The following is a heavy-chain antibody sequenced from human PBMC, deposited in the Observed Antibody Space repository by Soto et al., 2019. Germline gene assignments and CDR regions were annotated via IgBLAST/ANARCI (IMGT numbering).Heavy chain of an antibody. Sequence: SETLSLTCTVPGGSVNIGTYYWSWIRQPPGKGLEWIGFIHYSGSTNYNPSLKSRVTMSVDTSKNQFSLKLSSVTAADTAVYYCARAHCSSTSCPVWFGNWFDPWGQGTLVTVSS. CDR1: GGSVNIGTYY. CDR3: ARAHCSSTSCPVWFGNWFDP. D-gene: IGHD2-2*01. J-gene: IGHJ5*02. V-gene: IGHV4-61*01. CDR2: IHYSGST.